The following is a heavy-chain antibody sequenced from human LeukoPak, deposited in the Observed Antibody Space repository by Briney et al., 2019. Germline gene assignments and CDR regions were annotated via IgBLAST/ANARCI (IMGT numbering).Heavy chain of an antibody. Sequence: AGGSLRLSCAASGFTVSSNYMSWVRQAPGKGLEWGSVTYSGGSTYYADSVKGRFTISRDKSKNTLYLQMNSLRAEDTAVYYCARDLVGITCRWGQGTLVTVSS. V-gene: IGHV3-53*01. CDR1: GFTVSSNY. D-gene: IGHD6-6*01. CDR3: ARDLVGITCR. CDR2: TYSGGST. J-gene: IGHJ4*02.